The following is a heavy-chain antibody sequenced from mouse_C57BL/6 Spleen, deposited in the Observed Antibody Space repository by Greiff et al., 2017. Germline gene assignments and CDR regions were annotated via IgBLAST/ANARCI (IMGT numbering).Heavy chain of an antibody. CDR3: ARHAITTLAMDY. CDR1: GYTFTEYT. CDR2: FYPGSGSI. V-gene: IGHV1-62-2*01. D-gene: IGHD1-1*01. Sequence: QVHVKQSGAELVKPGASVKLSCKASGYTFTEYTIHWVKQRSGQGLEWIGWFYPGSGSIKYNEKFKDKATLTADKSSSTVYMELSRLTSEDSAVYFCARHAITTLAMDYWGQGTSVTVSS. J-gene: IGHJ4*01.